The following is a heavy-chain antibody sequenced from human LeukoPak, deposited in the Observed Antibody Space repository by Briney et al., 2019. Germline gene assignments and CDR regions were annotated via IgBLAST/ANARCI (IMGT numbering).Heavy chain of an antibody. Sequence: SSETLSLTCTVSGASISSGGYYWNWIRQHPGKGLEWIAYIFYSGSTHYNPSLKSRVTISVDTSKNQFSLKLSSVTAADSAVYYCARDVTGYFLLDYWGQGTLVTVSS. CDR2: IFYSGST. D-gene: IGHD3-9*01. V-gene: IGHV4-31*03. J-gene: IGHJ4*02. CDR1: GASISSGGYY. CDR3: ARDVTGYFLLDY.